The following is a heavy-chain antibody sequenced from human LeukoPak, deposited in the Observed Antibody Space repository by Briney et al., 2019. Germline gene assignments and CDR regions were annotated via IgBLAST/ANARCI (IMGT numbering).Heavy chain of an antibody. V-gene: IGHV1-69*05. CDR2: IIPIFGTA. Sequence: GSSVKVSCNASGGTFSSYAISWVRQAPGQGLEWMGRIIPIFGTASYAQKFQGRVTITTVESTSTAYMELSSLRSEDTAVYYCARDLRLGATNWFDPWGQGTLVTVSS. CDR3: ARDLRLGATNWFDP. J-gene: IGHJ5*02. D-gene: IGHD1-26*01. CDR1: GGTFSSYA.